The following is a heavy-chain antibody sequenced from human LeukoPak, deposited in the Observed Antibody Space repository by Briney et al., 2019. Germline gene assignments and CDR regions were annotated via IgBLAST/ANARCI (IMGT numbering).Heavy chain of an antibody. V-gene: IGHV3-48*03. CDR3: ARGPYSSNWYVDY. J-gene: IGHJ4*02. D-gene: IGHD6-13*01. CDR2: ISRTGNSI. CDR1: GFTLTSYE. Sequence: GGSLRLSCAASGFTLTSYEMNWVRLAPGKGLEWISYISRTGNSIYYADSVKGRFTVSRDSAKNSLYLQMNSLRAEDTAVYYCARGPYSSNWYVDYWGQGTLVTVSS.